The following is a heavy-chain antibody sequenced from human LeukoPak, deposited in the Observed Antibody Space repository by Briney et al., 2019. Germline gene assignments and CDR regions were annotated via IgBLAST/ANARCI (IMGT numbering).Heavy chain of an antibody. V-gene: IGHV3-23*01. J-gene: IGHJ4*02. Sequence: PGGSLRLSCAASGFTFSSYAMSWVRQAPGXXXXWVSVISGSGGSTYYADSVKGRFTISRDNSKNTLYLQMNSLRAEDTAVYYCARVLYYYDSSGYYYWGQGTLVTVSS. CDR2: ISGSGGST. D-gene: IGHD3-22*01. CDR1: GFTFSSYA. CDR3: ARVLYYYDSSGYYY.